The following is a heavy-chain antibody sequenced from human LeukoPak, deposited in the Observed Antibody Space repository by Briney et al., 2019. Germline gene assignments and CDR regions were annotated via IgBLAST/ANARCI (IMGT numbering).Heavy chain of an antibody. D-gene: IGHD3-16*02. J-gene: IGHJ5*02. CDR3: ARGPLVRLPSSFDP. V-gene: IGHV1-8*01. CDR2: MNPNSGNT. CDR1: GYTFTSYD. Sequence: RASVKVSCKASGYTFTSYDINWVRQATGQGLEWMGWMNPNSGNTSSAQRFQGRVTMTRDTSRSTAYMELRSLTSEDTAVYYCARGPLVRLPSSFDPWGQGTLVTVSS.